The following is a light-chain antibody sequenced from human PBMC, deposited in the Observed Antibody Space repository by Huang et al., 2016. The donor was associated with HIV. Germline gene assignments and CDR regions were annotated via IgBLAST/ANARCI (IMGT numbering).Light chain of an antibody. V-gene: IGKV4-1*01. CDR2: WAS. Sequence: DIIMTQSPDSLAVSLGERATLNCRSSQSVYSSSTSKDYMAWFQQKPGQPPRLLRFWASRREAGVPDRFSGSGSGTHFTLTIANLEAEDAAIYYCQQYYSSPQTFGQGTRVEVK. CDR3: QQYYSSPQT. J-gene: IGKJ1*01. CDR1: QSVYSSSTSKDY.